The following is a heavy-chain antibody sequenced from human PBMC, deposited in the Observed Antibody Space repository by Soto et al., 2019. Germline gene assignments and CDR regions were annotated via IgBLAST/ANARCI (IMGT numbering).Heavy chain of an antibody. CDR2: IYYSGST. J-gene: IGHJ6*02. D-gene: IGHD3-3*02. CDR3: ARDSSIRLEGYYYYGMDV. Sequence: SETLSLTCTVSGGSISSYYLSWIRQPPGKGLEWIGYIYYSGSTNYNPSLKSRVTISVDTSKNQFSLKLSSVTAADTAVYYCARDSSIRLEGYYYYGMDVWGQGTTVTVYS. CDR1: GGSISSYY. V-gene: IGHV4-59*01.